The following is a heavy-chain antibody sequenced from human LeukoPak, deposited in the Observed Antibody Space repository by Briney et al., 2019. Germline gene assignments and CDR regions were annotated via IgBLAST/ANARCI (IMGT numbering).Heavy chain of an antibody. V-gene: IGHV3-64*01. J-gene: IGHJ4*02. D-gene: IGHD2-2*01. CDR1: GFTFSSYA. CDR3: AKDQLGYCSSTSCCPFDY. CDR2: ISSDGGSP. Sequence: PGGSLRLSCAASGFTFSSYAMHWVRQAPGKGLEYVSGISSDGGSPFHVNSVKGRFTISRDNSKSTLYLQMNSLRAEDTAVYYCAKDQLGYCSSTSCCPFDYWGQGTLVTVSS.